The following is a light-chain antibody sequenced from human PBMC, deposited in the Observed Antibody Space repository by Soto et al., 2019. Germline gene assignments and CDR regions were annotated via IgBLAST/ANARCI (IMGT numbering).Light chain of an antibody. Sequence: ALTQSPSASVSPGQSVTISCTGTSSDIGGYNSVSWYQQHPGKAPKVMIYDATKRPSGVPDRFSGSKSGNTASLTVSALQAEDEADYYCSSYTDRKNLVFGTGTKVTVL. V-gene: IGLV2-8*01. CDR2: DAT. J-gene: IGLJ1*01. CDR1: SSDIGGYNS. CDR3: SSYTDRKNLV.